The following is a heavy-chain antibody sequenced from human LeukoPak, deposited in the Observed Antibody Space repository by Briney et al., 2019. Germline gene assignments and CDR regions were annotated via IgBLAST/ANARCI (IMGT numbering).Heavy chain of an antibody. Sequence: SQTLSLTCTVSGGSISSGDYYWSWIRQPPGKGLEWIGYIYYSGSTYYNPSLKSRVTISVDTSKNQFSLKLSSVTAADTAVYYCARGFDDVQQLVLGAFDIWGQGTMVTVSS. J-gene: IGHJ3*02. CDR3: ARGFDDVQQLVLGAFDI. V-gene: IGHV4-30-4*08. D-gene: IGHD6-13*01. CDR2: IYYSGST. CDR1: GGSISSGDYY.